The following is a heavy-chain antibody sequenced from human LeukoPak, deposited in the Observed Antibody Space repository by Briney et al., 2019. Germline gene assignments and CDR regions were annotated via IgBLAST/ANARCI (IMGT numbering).Heavy chain of an antibody. CDR2: IYYSGST. D-gene: IGHD6-13*01. J-gene: IGHJ1*01. CDR1: GGSISSYY. CDR3: ARGSIAAAGTFQH. V-gene: IGHV4-59*01. Sequence: SETLSLTCTVSGGSISSYYWSWIRQPPGKGLEWIGYIYYSGSTNYNPSLKSRVTISVDTSKNQFSLKLSSVTAADTAVYYCARGSIAAAGTFQHWGQGTLVTVSS.